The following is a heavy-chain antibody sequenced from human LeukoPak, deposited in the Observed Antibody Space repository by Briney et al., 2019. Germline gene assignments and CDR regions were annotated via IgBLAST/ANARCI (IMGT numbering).Heavy chain of an antibody. D-gene: IGHD1-1*01. V-gene: IGHV1-2*02. J-gene: IGHJ3*02. Sequence: ASVKVSCKASGYTFTGYYMHWVRQAPGQGLEWMGWINPNSGGTNYAQKFQGRVTMTRDTSISTAYMELSRLRSDDTAVYYCATDDAAQDTFDIWGQGTMVTVSS. CDR1: GYTFTGYY. CDR3: ATDDAAQDTFDI. CDR2: INPNSGGT.